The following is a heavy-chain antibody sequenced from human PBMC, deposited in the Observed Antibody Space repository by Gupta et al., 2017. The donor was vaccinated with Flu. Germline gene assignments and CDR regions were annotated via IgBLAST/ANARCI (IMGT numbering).Heavy chain of an antibody. Sequence: QVHLVPSGAEVSKPGASVKVSCQAAGYDFTSFGIRGVRQAPGEGLEWRAWISANSGSTNDAQKFRGRVTLTRDTPTNTAYMELNNVRSDDTAIYYCARDRGNCNSNSCYLINWFDFWGQGTLVTVSS. D-gene: IGHD2/OR15-2a*01. CDR3: ARDRGNCNSNSCYLINWFDF. CDR1: GYDFTSFG. CDR2: ISANSGST. J-gene: IGHJ5*01. V-gene: IGHV1-18*01.